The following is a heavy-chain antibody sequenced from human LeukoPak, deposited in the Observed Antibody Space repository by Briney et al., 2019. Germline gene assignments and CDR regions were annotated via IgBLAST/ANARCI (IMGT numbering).Heavy chain of an antibody. CDR3: ANADDAADDSDY. J-gene: IGHJ4*02. CDR2: ISGSGGST. CDR1: GFTFSSYA. D-gene: IGHD1-1*01. V-gene: IGHV3-23*01. Sequence: AGGSLRLSCAASGFTFSSYAMSWFRQAPGKGLEWVSAISGSGGSTYYADSVKGRFTISRDNSKNTLYLQMNSLRAEDTAVYYCANADDAADDSDYWGQGTLVTVSS.